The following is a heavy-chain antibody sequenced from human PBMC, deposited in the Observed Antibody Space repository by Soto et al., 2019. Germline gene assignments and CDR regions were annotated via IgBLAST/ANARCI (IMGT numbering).Heavy chain of an antibody. CDR2: IYHSGST. J-gene: IGHJ3*02. CDR3: ARAIPRAYYYDSSGYYNDRRGDAFDI. CDR1: GGSISSSNW. V-gene: IGHV4-4*02. D-gene: IGHD3-22*01. Sequence: SETLSLTCAVSGGSISSSNWWSWVRQPPGKGLEWIGEIYHSGSTNYNPSLKSRVTISVDKSKNQFSLKLSSVTAADTAVYYCARAIPRAYYYDSSGYYNDRRGDAFDIWGQGTMVTVSS.